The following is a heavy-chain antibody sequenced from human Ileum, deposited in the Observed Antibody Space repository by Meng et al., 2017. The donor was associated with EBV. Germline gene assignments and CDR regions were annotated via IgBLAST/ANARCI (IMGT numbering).Heavy chain of an antibody. V-gene: IGHV1-18*01. CDR2: LGAHDGDT. J-gene: IGHJ4*02. CDR1: HYTFTGYG. D-gene: IGHD1-26*01. CDR3: AREADGATVDY. Sequence: QVQVVQSGAEMKRPGASVKGSCTASHYTFTGYGVSWFRQAPGQGLEWMAWLGAHDGDTSHAPRFQGRVTVTADTSTSTAYMELRSLRSDDTAVYYCAREADGATVDYWGQGTLVTVSS.